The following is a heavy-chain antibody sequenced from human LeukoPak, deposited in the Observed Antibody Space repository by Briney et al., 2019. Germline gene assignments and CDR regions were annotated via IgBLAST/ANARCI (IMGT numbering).Heavy chain of an antibody. CDR3: ASLHDIVVIPDATIDY. D-gene: IGHD2-2*01. Sequence: GRTLRLSCAASGFTFSSYAMSWVRQAPGKGLEWVSCISSSGSDIYYADSVKGRFTVSRDNDKNSLYLQMNSLRADDTAVYYCASLHDIVVIPDATIDYWGQGTLVTVSS. V-gene: IGHV3-21*01. CDR2: ISSSGSDI. J-gene: IGHJ4*02. CDR1: GFTFSSYA.